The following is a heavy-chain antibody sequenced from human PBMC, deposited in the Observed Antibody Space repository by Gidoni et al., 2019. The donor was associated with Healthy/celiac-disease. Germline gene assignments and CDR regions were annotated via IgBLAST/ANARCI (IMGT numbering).Heavy chain of an antibody. CDR2: ITWNSGSI. J-gene: IGHJ3*02. Sequence: EVQLVESGGGLVQPGRSLRLSCAASGFTVDDYAMHWVRQAPGKGLEWVSGITWNSGSIGYADSVKGRFTISRDNAKNSLYLQMNSLRAEDTALYYCAKDIRGSYFDAFDMWGQGTMVTVSS. CDR1: GFTVDDYA. V-gene: IGHV3-9*01. CDR3: AKDIRGSYFDAFDM. D-gene: IGHD1-26*01.